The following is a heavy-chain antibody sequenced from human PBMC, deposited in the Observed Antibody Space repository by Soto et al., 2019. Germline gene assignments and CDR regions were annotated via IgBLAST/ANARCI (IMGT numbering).Heavy chain of an antibody. Sequence: TLSLTCTVSGGSISSSSYYWGWIRQPPGKGLEWIGRIYYSGSTYYNPSLKSRVTISVDTSKNQFSLKLSSVTAANTAVYYCARSLSRFDDAFDIWGQGTMVTVSS. CDR2: IYYSGST. CDR1: GGSISSSSYY. V-gene: IGHV4-39*01. J-gene: IGHJ3*02. CDR3: ARSLSRFDDAFDI. D-gene: IGHD3-16*01.